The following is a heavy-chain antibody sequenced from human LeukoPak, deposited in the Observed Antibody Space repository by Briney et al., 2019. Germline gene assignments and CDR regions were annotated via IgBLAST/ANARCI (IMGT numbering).Heavy chain of an antibody. CDR1: GFTFSSYA. Sequence: GGSLRLSCAASGFTFSSYAMSWVRQAPGKGLEWVSTISGSGGSTYYADSVKGRFTISRDNSKNTLYLQMNSLRAEDTPVYYCAKGEVDDYDSSGYDDAFDIWGQGTMVTVSS. D-gene: IGHD3-22*01. CDR3: AKGEVDDYDSSGYDDAFDI. CDR2: ISGSGGST. J-gene: IGHJ3*02. V-gene: IGHV3-23*01.